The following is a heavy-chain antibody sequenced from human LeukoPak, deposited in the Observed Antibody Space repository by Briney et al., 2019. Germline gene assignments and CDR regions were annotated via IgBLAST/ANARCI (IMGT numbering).Heavy chain of an antibody. J-gene: IGHJ4*02. V-gene: IGHV3-23*01. CDR3: AKSRPQRITMITKGAPVDY. CDR1: GFTFSSYA. Sequence: GGLRLSCAASGFTFSSYAMSWVRQAPGKGLEWASAISGSGGSTYYADSVKGRFTISRDNSKNTLYLQMNSLRAEDTAVYYCAKSRPQRITMITKGAPVDYWGQGTLVTVSS. D-gene: IGHD3-22*01. CDR2: ISGSGGST.